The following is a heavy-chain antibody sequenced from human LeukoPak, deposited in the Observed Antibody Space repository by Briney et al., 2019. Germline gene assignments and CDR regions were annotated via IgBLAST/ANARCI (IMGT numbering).Heavy chain of an antibody. V-gene: IGHV3-30*18. Sequence: GGSLRLSCAASGFTVSSNYMSWVRQAPGKGLEWVAFISFDVTNKYYADSVKGRFTISRDNVKNTLYLEMDSLRAEDTAVYYCAKDRGRGYSGYDLLGFDYWGQGTLVTVSS. CDR2: ISFDVTNK. CDR1: GFTVSSNY. CDR3: AKDRGRGYSGYDLLGFDY. J-gene: IGHJ4*02. D-gene: IGHD5-12*01.